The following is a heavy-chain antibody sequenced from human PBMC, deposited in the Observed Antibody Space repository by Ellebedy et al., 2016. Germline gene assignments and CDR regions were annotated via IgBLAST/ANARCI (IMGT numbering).Heavy chain of an antibody. CDR3: VTPGVYVGGFDQ. J-gene: IGHJ4*02. CDR1: GFDFGNAW. D-gene: IGHD2-8*01. V-gene: IGHV3-7*03. CDR2: INADGSLK. Sequence: GGSLRLSCAASGFDFGNAWMNWVRQAPGKGLEWVANINADGSLKNYADSVKGRFTISRDNAKNSLFLQMNGLRAEDTAVYYCVTPGVYVGGFDQWGQGTLVIVSS.